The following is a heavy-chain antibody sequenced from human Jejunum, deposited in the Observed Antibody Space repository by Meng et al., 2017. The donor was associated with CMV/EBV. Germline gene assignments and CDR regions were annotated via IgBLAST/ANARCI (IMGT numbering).Heavy chain of an antibody. CDR1: GYAYTTDP. CDR3: AREATWGSYPFDY. Sequence: ASGYAYTTDPVNWVRQAPGQGREWLGWVNTNTGNPTYGQDFKGRFVFSLDTSVSTAYLQISSLEPDDTAIYYCAREATWGSYPFDYWGQGTLVTVSS. CDR2: VNTNTGNP. D-gene: IGHD3-16*01. J-gene: IGHJ4*02. V-gene: IGHV7-4-1*02.